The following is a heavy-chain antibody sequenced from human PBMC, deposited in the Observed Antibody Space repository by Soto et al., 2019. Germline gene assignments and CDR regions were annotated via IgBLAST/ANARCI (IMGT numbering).Heavy chain of an antibody. V-gene: IGHV4-31*03. D-gene: IGHD4-17*01. CDR1: GGSISSGGYY. CDR2: IYYSGST. CDR3: AREHLTTGYYYYYMDV. J-gene: IGHJ6*03. Sequence: PSETLSLTCTVSGGSISSGGYYWSWIRQHPGKGLEWIGYIYYSGSTYYNPSLKSRVTISVDTSKNQFSLKLSSVTAADTAVYYCAREHLTTGYYYYYMDVWGKGTTVTVSS.